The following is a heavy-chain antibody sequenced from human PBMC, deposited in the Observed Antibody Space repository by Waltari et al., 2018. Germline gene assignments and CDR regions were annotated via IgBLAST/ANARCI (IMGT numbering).Heavy chain of an antibody. J-gene: IGHJ4*02. CDR2: IYYSGGT. CDR3: ARHIPTPYSGSYFGY. Sequence: QVQLQESGPGLVKPSETLSLTCTVSGGSISSYYWSWIRQPPGKGLGWIGYIYYSGGTNYNPSLKSRFTISVDTSMNQFSLKLSSVTAADTAVYYCARHIPTPYSGSYFGYWGQGTLVTVSS. CDR1: GGSISSYY. D-gene: IGHD1-26*01. V-gene: IGHV4-59*08.